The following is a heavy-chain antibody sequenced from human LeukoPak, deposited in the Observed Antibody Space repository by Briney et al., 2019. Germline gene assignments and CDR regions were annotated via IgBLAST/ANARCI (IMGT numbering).Heavy chain of an antibody. Sequence: GASVKVSCKVSGYTLTELSTHWVRQAPGKGLEWMGGFDPEDGETIYAQKFQGRVTMTEDTSTDTAYMELSSLRSEDTAVYYCATPAIKYYYYGMDVWGQGTTVTVSS. CDR3: ATPAIKYYYYGMDV. CDR1: GYTLTELS. CDR2: FDPEDGET. V-gene: IGHV1-24*01. J-gene: IGHJ6*02.